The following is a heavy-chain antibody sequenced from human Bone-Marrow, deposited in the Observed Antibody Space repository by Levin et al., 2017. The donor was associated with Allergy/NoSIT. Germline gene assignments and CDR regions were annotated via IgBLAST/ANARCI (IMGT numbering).Heavy chain of an antibody. J-gene: IGHJ4*02. V-gene: IGHV3-74*01. Sequence: GESLKISCAASGFTFSSYWMHWVRQAPGEGLVWVSRIKSDGSSTSYADSVKGRFTISRDNAKNTLYLQMNSLRAEDTAVYFCVREETGYSSGWYRDFDYWGQGTLVTVSS. D-gene: IGHD6-19*01. CDR1: GFTFSSYW. CDR2: IKSDGSST. CDR3: VREETGYSSGWYRDFDY.